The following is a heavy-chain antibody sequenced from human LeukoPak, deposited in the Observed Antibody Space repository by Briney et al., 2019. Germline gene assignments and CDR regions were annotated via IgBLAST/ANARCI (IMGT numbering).Heavy chain of an antibody. J-gene: IGHJ6*03. D-gene: IGHD6-19*01. V-gene: IGHV3-48*03. CDR3: ARDSSGWYASALSYMEV. CDR1: GFTFSSYE. Sequence: GGSLRRSSAASGFTFSSYEMNWVRQAPGKGLEWVSYISSSGSTIYYTDSVRGRFTISTDNTKNSLYLRMHRLGDADTDVYYSARDSSGWYASALSYMEVWGKGNTVTVSS. CDR2: ISSSGSTI.